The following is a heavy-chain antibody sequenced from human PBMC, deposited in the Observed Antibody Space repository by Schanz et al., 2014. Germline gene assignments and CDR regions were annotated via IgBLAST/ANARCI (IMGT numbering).Heavy chain of an antibody. J-gene: IGHJ4*02. CDR2: ISSSGTST. Sequence: VLLVESGGGLVTPGGSLRLSCSASGFTFSDYFMTWIRQAPGKGLEWLSYISSSGTSTYYADSVKGRFTISRDNAKNSLYLQMINLRAEDTAFYYCARFRVHYSDFWGQGVLVTVSS. D-gene: IGHD3-10*01. CDR3: ARFRVHYSDF. V-gene: IGHV3-11*01. CDR1: GFTFSDYF.